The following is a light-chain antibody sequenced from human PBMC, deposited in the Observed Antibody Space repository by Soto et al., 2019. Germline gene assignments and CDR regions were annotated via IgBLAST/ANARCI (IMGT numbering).Light chain of an antibody. V-gene: IGLV2-14*01. CDR3: SSYTSSSTLEV. CDR1: SSDVGGYNY. J-gene: IGLJ1*01. CDR2: DVS. Sequence: SVLTQPASLSGSPGQSITISCTGTSSDVGGYNYVSWYQQHPGKAPKLMIYDVSNRPSGVSNRFSGSKSGNTASLTISGLQAEDEADYYCSSYTSSSTLEVFGTGTKVTVL.